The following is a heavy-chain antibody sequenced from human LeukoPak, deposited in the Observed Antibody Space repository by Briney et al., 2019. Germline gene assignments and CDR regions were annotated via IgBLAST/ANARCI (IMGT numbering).Heavy chain of an antibody. CDR1: GFTFDDYA. Sequence: PGGPLRLSCPASGFTFDDYAMHWVRQAPGKGLEWVTLISGDGGSTYYADSVKGRFTISRDNSKNSLYLQMNSLRTEDTALYYCAKDRGGCSGGSCWDAFGIWGQGTMVTVSS. CDR2: ISGDGGST. J-gene: IGHJ3*02. V-gene: IGHV3-43*02. D-gene: IGHD2-15*01. CDR3: AKDRGGCSGGSCWDAFGI.